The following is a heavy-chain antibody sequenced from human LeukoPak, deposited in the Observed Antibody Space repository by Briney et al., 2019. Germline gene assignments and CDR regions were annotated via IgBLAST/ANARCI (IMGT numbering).Heavy chain of an antibody. Sequence: GESLKISCKGSRFTFTNYWIGWVRQMPGKGLEWMGIIYPGDSDTRYSPSFQGQVSISADKSISTAYVQWSSLQASDTAMYYCARMLAATGTEFDYWGQGTLVTVSS. V-gene: IGHV5-51*01. CDR1: RFTFTNYW. D-gene: IGHD6-13*01. CDR2: IYPGDSDT. CDR3: ARMLAATGTEFDY. J-gene: IGHJ4*02.